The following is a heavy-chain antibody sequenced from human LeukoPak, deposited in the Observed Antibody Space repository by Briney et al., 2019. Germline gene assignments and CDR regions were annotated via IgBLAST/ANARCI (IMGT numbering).Heavy chain of an antibody. Sequence: PSETLSLTCTVSGGSISSGSYYWSWIRQPAGKGLEWIGRIYTSGSTNYNPSLKSRVTISVDTSKNQFSLKLSSVTAADTAVYYCARLGVNDAFDIWGQGTMVTVSS. CDR3: ARLGVNDAFDI. D-gene: IGHD2-21*01. J-gene: IGHJ3*02. CDR2: IYTSGST. V-gene: IGHV4-61*02. CDR1: GGSISSGSYY.